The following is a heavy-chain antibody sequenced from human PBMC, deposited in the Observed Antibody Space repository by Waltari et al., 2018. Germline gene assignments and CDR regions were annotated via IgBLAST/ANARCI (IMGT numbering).Heavy chain of an antibody. CDR2: IYYSGST. J-gene: IGHJ6*03. Sequence: QVQLQESGPGLVKPSETLSLTCTVSGGSISSYYWSWIRQPPGKGLEWIGYIYYSGSTNYNPPLKSRVTISVDTSKNQFSLKLSSVTAADTAVYYCARGGVVSHYYYYYMDVWGKGTTVTVSS. D-gene: IGHD2-8*02. CDR1: GGSISSYY. CDR3: ARGGVVSHYYYYYMDV. V-gene: IGHV4-59*01.